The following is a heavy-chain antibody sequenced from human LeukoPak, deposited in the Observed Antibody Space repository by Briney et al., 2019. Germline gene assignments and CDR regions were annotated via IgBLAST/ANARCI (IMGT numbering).Heavy chain of an antibody. CDR3: ARHLGGSGWYLAAY. Sequence: GGSLRLSCAASGFIFNDYAMFWVRQAPGKSLEWVSLISGDGGSTFYVDSVKGRFTISRDNSKNSLYLQMNSLRAEDTAFYFCARHLGGSGWYLAAYWGQGTLVTVSS. J-gene: IGHJ4*02. D-gene: IGHD6-13*01. CDR2: ISGDGGST. CDR1: GFIFNDYA. V-gene: IGHV3-43*02.